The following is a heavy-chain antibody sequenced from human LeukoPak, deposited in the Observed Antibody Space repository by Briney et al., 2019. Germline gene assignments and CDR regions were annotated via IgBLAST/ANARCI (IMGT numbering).Heavy chain of an antibody. CDR2: IYPGDSDT. V-gene: IGHV5-51*01. J-gene: IGHJ3*02. D-gene: IGHD3-22*01. CDR3: ASTRGYYYDSSGYHDAFDI. Sequence: NLGESLKISCKGSGYSFTSYWIGWVLQLPGKGLEWMVIIYPGDSDTRYSPSFQGQVTISADKSISTAYLQWSSLKASDTAMYYCASTRGYYYDSSGYHDAFDIWGQGTMVTVSS. CDR1: GYSFTSYW.